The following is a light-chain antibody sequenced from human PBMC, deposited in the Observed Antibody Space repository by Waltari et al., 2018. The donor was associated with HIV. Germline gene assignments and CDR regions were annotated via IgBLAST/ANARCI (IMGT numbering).Light chain of an antibody. CDR2: TNE. Sequence: QSVLTQPPSVSGTPGQRVTISCSGSRSNIGRNTGNWYQQVPGTAPKLLIHTNEQRPSGVSDRFSGSKSGTTATLDIRGLQPEDEAHYYCAAWDDTLNGHVVFGGGTKLTVL. J-gene: IGLJ2*01. V-gene: IGLV1-44*01. CDR1: RSNIGRNT. CDR3: AAWDDTLNGHVV.